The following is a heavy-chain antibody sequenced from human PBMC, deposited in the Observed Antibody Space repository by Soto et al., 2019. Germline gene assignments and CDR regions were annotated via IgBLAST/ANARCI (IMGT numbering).Heavy chain of an antibody. CDR1: GGSISSGGYY. D-gene: IGHD1-26*01. CDR3: APGIVGATYNWFDP. V-gene: IGHV4-39*01. CDR2: IYYSGST. J-gene: IGHJ5*02. Sequence: SETLSLTCTVSGGSISSGGYYWSWIRQHPGKGLEWIGYIYYSGSTYYNPSLKSRVTISVDTSKNQFSLKLSSVTAADTAVYYCAPGIVGATYNWFDPWGQGTLVTVSS.